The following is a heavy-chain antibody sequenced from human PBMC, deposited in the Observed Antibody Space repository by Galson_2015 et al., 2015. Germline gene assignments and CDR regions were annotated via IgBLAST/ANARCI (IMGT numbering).Heavy chain of an antibody. J-gene: IGHJ3*02. CDR3: ARKGVVTDGFDT. D-gene: IGHD3-3*01. CDR2: IYPDDFDI. CDR1: GYSFTTYW. Sequence: QSGAEVKKPVESLKISCKTSGYSFTTYWIAWVRQVPGKGLEWIGFIYPDDFDIRYSPPFQGQVTISADKSISTTYLQWSSLRASDTAMYYCARKGVVTDGFDTWGQGTVVTVSS. V-gene: IGHV5-51*01.